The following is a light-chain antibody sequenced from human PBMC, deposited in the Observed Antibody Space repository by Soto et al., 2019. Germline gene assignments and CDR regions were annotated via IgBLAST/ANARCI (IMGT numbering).Light chain of an antibody. J-gene: IGKJ2*01. CDR2: AAS. CDR3: LQHDIFPFT. Sequence: AIQMTQSPSSLSASVGDGVTISCRASQDIRTDLAWYQQKPGKAPKLLIYAASSLQSGVPSRFRGSGSGTDFTLTINSLQPEDFATYYCLQHDIFPFTFGQGTKLQIK. CDR1: QDIRTD. V-gene: IGKV1-6*01.